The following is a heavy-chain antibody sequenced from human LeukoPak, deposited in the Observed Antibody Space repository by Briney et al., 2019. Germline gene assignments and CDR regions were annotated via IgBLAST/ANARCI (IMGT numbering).Heavy chain of an antibody. CDR3: ASRYDSSGYYPLPLDY. CDR2: ISYDGSNK. D-gene: IGHD3-22*01. V-gene: IGHV3-30-3*01. J-gene: IGHJ4*02. Sequence: GRFLRLSCAASGFTFSSYAMHWVRQAPGKGLEWVAVISYDGSNKYYADSVKGRFTISRDNSKNTLYLQMNSLRAEDTAVYYCASRYDSSGYYPLPLDYWGQGTLVTVSS. CDR1: GFTFSSYA.